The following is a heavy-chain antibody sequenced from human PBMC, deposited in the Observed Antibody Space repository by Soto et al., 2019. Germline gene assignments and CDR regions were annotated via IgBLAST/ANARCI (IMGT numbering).Heavy chain of an antibody. J-gene: IGHJ4*02. CDR3: ARDPLRGAVAGISIDY. CDR1: GYTFTSYY. Sequence: ASVKVSCKASGYTFTSYYMHWVRQAPGQGLEWMGIINPSGGSTSYAQKFQGRVTMTRDTSTSTVYMELSSLRSEDTAVYYCARDPLRGAVAGISIDYWGQGTLVTVS. V-gene: IGHV1-46*01. D-gene: IGHD6-19*01. CDR2: INPSGGST.